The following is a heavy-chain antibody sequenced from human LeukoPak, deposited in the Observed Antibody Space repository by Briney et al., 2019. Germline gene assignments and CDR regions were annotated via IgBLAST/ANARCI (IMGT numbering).Heavy chain of an antibody. D-gene: IGHD2/OR15-2a*01. V-gene: IGHV4-59*07. CDR3: ARADASMLQLY. CDR2: IYYSGST. J-gene: IGHJ4*02. CDR1: GGFIRSYY. Sequence: SDTLSLTCTVSGGFIRSYYWSWIRQPPGKGLEWIGYIYYSGSTNYNPSLKSRVTISVDTSKNQFSLKLSSVTAAGTAVYYCARADASMLQLYWGQGTLVTVSS.